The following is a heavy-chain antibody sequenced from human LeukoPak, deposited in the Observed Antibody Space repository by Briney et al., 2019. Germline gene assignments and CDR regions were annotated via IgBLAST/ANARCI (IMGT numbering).Heavy chain of an antibody. CDR3: ARAGGRVGSSLDFDY. CDR2: INHSGST. D-gene: IGHD6-6*01. J-gene: IGHJ4*02. CDR1: GGSFSGHY. Sequence: SETLSPTCAVYGGSFSGHYWSWIRQPPGKGPEWIGEINHSGSTNHNPSLKSRVTISVDASKNQFSLKLSSVTAADTSVYYCARAGGRVGSSLDFDYWGQGTPVTVSS. V-gene: IGHV4-34*01.